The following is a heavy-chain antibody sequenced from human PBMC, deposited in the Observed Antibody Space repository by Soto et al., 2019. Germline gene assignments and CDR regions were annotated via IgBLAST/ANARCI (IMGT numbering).Heavy chain of an antibody. CDR1: GGSISSYY. CDR3: AIYPAVAGNFDY. CDR2: IYYSGST. Sequence: SETLSLTCTVSGGSISSYYWSWIRQPPGKGLEWIGYIYYSGSTNYNPSLKSRVTISVDTSKNQFSLKLSSVTAADTAVYYCAIYPAVAGNFDYWGQGTLVTVSS. V-gene: IGHV4-59*08. J-gene: IGHJ4*02. D-gene: IGHD6-19*01.